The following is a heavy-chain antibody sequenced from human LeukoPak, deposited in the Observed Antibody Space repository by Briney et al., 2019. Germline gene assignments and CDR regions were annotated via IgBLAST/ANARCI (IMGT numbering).Heavy chain of an antibody. V-gene: IGHV3-23*01. D-gene: IGHD6-13*01. J-gene: IGHJ5*02. CDR3: AKAYSTSWYHLAGS. Sequence: GGSLRLSCAASGFTFGTYAMSWLRQAPEKGLEWVSAISGSGGTTKYADSVNGRFTISRDNSKNTLYLQMNSLSADDTAVYYCAKAYSTSWYHLAGSWGQGTLVTVSS. CDR1: GFTFGTYA. CDR2: ISGSGGTT.